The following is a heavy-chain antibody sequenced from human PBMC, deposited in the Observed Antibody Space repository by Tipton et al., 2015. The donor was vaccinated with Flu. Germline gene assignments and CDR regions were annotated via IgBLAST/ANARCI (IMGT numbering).Heavy chain of an antibody. J-gene: IGHJ2*01. CDR1: GYSIASDYY. Sequence: GLVKPSETLSLTCSVSGYSIASDYYWGWIRQPPGKGLEWIGNLYHTGSTNYNPSLKSRVTISVDTSKSQFSLKLTSATAADTAVYFCARDATIAARRGWYFDLWGRGTLVSVSS. CDR2: LYHTGST. D-gene: IGHD6-6*01. CDR3: ARDATIAARRGWYFDL. V-gene: IGHV4-38-2*02.